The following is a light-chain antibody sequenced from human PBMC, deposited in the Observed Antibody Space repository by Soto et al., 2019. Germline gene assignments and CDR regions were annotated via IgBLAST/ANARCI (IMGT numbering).Light chain of an antibody. CDR1: SSNIGAGYD. J-gene: IGLJ2*01. V-gene: IGLV1-40*01. CDR3: QSYDSSLSGSV. Sequence: QSVLTQPPSVSGAPGQRVTISSTGSSSNIGAGYDVHWYQQLPGTAPKLLIYGNSNRPSGVPDRFSGSKSGTSASLAITGLQAEDEADYYCQSYDSSLSGSVFGGGTKVTVL. CDR2: GNS.